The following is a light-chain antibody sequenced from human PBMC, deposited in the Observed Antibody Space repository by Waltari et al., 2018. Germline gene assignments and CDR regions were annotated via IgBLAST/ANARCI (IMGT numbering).Light chain of an antibody. CDR2: WAS. CDR3: QQYLDTPS. V-gene: IGKV4-1*01. CDR1: QSLLFNANNKNY. Sequence: DIVMTQSPDSLAVSLGERATIPCQSGQSLLFNANNKNYLAWFQQKPGQPPKRLIYWASTRESGVPDRFSGSGSGTDFTLTISSLQPADVAVYYCQQYLDTPSFGPGTRVEIK. J-gene: IGKJ3*01.